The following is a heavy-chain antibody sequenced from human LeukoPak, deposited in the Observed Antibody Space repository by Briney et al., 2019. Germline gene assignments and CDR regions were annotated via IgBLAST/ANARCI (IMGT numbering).Heavy chain of an antibody. J-gene: IGHJ3*02. Sequence: PSETLSLTCTVSGGSISSGSYYWSWIRQPAGKGLEGIGRIYTSGSINYNPSLKSRVTISVDTSKNQFSLKLSSVTAADTAVYYCARGHVVVPAILAFDIWGQGTMVTVSS. CDR3: ARGHVVVPAILAFDI. D-gene: IGHD2-21*02. V-gene: IGHV4-61*02. CDR1: GGSISSGSYY. CDR2: IYTSGSI.